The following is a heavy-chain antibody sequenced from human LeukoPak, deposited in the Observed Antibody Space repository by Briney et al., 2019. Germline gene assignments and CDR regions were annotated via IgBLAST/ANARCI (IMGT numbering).Heavy chain of an antibody. D-gene: IGHD3-10*01. CDR1: GFTFSDYY. J-gene: IGHJ4*02. Sequence: GGSLRLSCAASGFTFSDYYMSWIRQTPGKGLEWVSYISSSGSTIYYADSVKGRFTISRDNSKNTLYLQMNSLRAEDTAVYYSAKEHYSGSGIPDYWGQGPLDTVSS. CDR2: ISSSGSTI. CDR3: AKEHYSGSGIPDY. V-gene: IGHV3-11*01.